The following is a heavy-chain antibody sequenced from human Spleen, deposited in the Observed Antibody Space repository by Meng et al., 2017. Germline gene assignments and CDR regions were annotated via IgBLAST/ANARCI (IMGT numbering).Heavy chain of an antibody. CDR1: GGSISSGYW. D-gene: IGHD3-22*01. Sequence: SETLSLTCTVSGGSISSGYWWSWVRQPPGKGLEWIGEMYHSGNTNYNPSLKSRVTMSVDKSKNQFSLKLSSVTAADTAVYYCARRTVFDTSGYAFDYWGQGTRVTGSS. CDR3: ARRTVFDTSGYAFDY. V-gene: IGHV4-4*02. CDR2: MYHSGNT. J-gene: IGHJ4*02.